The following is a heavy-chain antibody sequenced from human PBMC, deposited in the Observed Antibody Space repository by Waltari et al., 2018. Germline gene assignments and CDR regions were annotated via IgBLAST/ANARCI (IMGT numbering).Heavy chain of an antibody. CDR2: SIPSFGTA. CDR3: ERDCRGGSCYDGMDV. D-gene: IGHD2-15*01. Sequence: QVQLVQSGAEVKTPGSSVTVSCKASGGTFSSYAISWVRQAPGQGLGWVGGSIPSFGTANYAKKYQGRITRTADEAKSTAYMELRSLRSEDTAVNDGERDCRGGSCYDGMDVWGQGTTVTVSS. CDR1: GGTFSSYA. V-gene: IGHV1-69*13. J-gene: IGHJ6*02.